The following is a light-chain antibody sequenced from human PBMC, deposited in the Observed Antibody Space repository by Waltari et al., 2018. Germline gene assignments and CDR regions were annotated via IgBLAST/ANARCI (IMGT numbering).Light chain of an antibody. Sequence: DIVMTQSSDPLAVSLGERATMNCKSSQSLLFSSNIKNYLGWYQQKRGHPPKLLMYLASTRESEVPDRFSGSGSGADVNLTIDSLQAGDVAVYYCQQLYHSPGTFGQGTKVESK. J-gene: IGKJ1*01. CDR1: QSLLFSSNIKNY. V-gene: IGKV4-1*01. CDR2: LAS. CDR3: QQLYHSPGT.